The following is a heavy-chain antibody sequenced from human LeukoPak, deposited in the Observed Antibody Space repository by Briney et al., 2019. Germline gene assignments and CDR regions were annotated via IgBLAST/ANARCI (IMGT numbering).Heavy chain of an antibody. J-gene: IGHJ3*02. V-gene: IGHV4-30-4*08. CDR3: ARDIPPESRDDAFDI. CDR2: IYYSGST. CDR1: GGSISSGDYY. Sequence: SETLSLTCTVSGGSISSGDYYWSWIRQPPGKGLEWIGYIYYSGSTYYNPSLKSRVTISVDTSKNQFSLKLSSVTAADTAVYYCARDIPPESRDDAFDIWGQGTMVTVSS.